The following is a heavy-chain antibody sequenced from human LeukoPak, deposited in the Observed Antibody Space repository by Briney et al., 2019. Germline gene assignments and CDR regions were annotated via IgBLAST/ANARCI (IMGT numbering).Heavy chain of an antibody. CDR1: GDSIRSSSNYY. CDR3: ARNKYTSGCSTFDY. V-gene: IGHV4-39*01. D-gene: IGHD6-19*01. CDR2: VYYSGNT. J-gene: IGHJ4*02. Sequence: SEILSLTCTVSGDSIRSSSNYYWGWIRQPPGKGLEWIGSVYYSGNTYYNPSLKTRVTISADTSKNQFSLKLSSVTAADTAVYYCARNKYTSGCSTFDYWGQGTLVTVSS.